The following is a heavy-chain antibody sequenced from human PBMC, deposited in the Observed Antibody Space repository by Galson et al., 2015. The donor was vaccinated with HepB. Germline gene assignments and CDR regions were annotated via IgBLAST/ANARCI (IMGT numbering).Heavy chain of an antibody. D-gene: IGHD6-13*01. CDR2: IYYSVST. V-gene: IGHV4-59*11. Sequence: ETLSLTCSLSGASISSHYWSWIRPPPGKGLEWIGYIYYSVSTNSNPSLKSRVTISVDTSKNQFSLKVRSVTAADTAVYYCTTRLSSNWSGYYFDSWGQGTQVTVSS. CDR3: TTRLSSNWSGYYFDS. J-gene: IGHJ4*02. CDR1: GASISSHY.